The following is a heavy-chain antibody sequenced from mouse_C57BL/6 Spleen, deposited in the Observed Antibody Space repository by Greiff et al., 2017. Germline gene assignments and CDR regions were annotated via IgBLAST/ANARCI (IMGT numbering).Heavy chain of an antibody. J-gene: IGHJ4*01. CDR2: IYPSDSET. Sequence: QVQLQQSGAELVRPGSSVKLSCKASGYTFTSYWMDWVKQRPGQGLEWIGNIYPSDSETHYNQTFKDKATLTVDKSSSTAYMQLSSLTSEDSAVYYCARSDYDRAMDYWGPGTSVTVSS. D-gene: IGHD2-4*01. V-gene: IGHV1-61*01. CDR1: GYTFTSYW. CDR3: ARSDYDRAMDY.